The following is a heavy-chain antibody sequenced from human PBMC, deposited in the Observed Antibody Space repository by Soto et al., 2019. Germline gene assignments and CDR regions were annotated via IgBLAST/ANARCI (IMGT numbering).Heavy chain of an antibody. D-gene: IGHD3-3*01. CDR3: ATSSLRFLEWLLIGENGMDV. CDR2: FDPEDGET. V-gene: IGHV1-24*01. CDR1: GYTLTELS. Sequence: ASVKVSCKVSGYTLTELSMHWVRQAPGKGLEWMGGFDPEDGETIYAQKFQGRVTMTEDTSTDTAYMELSSLRSEDTAVYYCATSSLRFLEWLLIGENGMDVWGQGATVTVSS. J-gene: IGHJ6*02.